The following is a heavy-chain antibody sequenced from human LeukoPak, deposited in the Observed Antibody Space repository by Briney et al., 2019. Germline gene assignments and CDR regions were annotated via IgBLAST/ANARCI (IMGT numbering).Heavy chain of an antibody. CDR2: ISYDGSNK. J-gene: IGHJ4*02. V-gene: IGHV3-30-3*01. CDR3: ARDSRWMATIPYYFDY. D-gene: IGHD5-24*01. CDR1: GFTFSSYA. Sequence: TGGSLRLSCAASGFTFSSYAMHWVRQAPGKGLEWVAVISYDGSNKYYADSVKGRFTISRDNSKNTLYLQMNSLRAEDTAVYYCARDSRWMATIPYYFDYWGQGTLVTVSS.